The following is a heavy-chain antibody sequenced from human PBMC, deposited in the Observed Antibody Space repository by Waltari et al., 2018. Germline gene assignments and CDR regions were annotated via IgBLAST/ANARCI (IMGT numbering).Heavy chain of an antibody. J-gene: IGHJ4*02. CDR1: GGSFSGYY. Sequence: QVQLQQWGAGLLKPSETLSLTCAVFGGSFSGYYWSWIRQPPGKGLEWIGEINHSGSTNYNPSLKSRVTISVDTSKNQFSLKLSSVTAADTAVYYCARGAIAAAGTPVYYFDYWGQGTLVTVSS. CDR3: ARGAIAAAGTPVYYFDY. CDR2: INHSGST. D-gene: IGHD6-13*01. V-gene: IGHV4-34*01.